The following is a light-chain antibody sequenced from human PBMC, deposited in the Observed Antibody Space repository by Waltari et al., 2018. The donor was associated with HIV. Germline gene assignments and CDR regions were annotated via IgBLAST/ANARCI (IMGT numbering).Light chain of an antibody. CDR3: SSYTSSTTFV. Sequence: QSALTQPASVSGSPGPSITISCTGTSSDLGAYNYVSWYQHHPGRAPKLIIFEVSSRPSGVSSRFSGSQSGNTASLTISGLQAEDEADYFCSSYTSSTTFVFGGGTKVTVL. V-gene: IGLV2-14*01. CDR1: SSDLGAYNY. J-gene: IGLJ2*01. CDR2: EVS.